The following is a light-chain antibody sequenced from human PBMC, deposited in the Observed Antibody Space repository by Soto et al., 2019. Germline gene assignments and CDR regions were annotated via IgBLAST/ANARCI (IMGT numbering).Light chain of an antibody. V-gene: IGLV2-14*01. Sequence: QSALTQPASVSGSPGQSITISCTGTSTDVGNYNYVSWYQQHPGTAPKLMIYEVSNRPSGVSNRFSGSKSGNTASLTISGLQAEDEADDYCSSYTTTSTLYVFGTATNVTVL. CDR2: EVS. J-gene: IGLJ1*01. CDR3: SSYTTTSTLYV. CDR1: STDVGNYNY.